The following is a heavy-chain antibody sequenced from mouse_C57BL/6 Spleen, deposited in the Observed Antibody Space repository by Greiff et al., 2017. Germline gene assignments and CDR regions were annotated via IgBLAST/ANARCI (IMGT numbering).Heavy chain of an antibody. CDR1: GYTFTSYW. J-gene: IGHJ2*01. V-gene: IGHV1-69*01. CDR3: ARNDYGYYFDY. Sequence: VKLQEPGAELVMPGASVKLSCKASGYTFTSYWMHWVKQRPGQGLEWIGEIDPSDSYTNYNQKFKGKSTLTVDKSSSTAYMQLSSLTSEDSAVYYCARNDYGYYFDYWGQGTTLTVSS. D-gene: IGHD2-4*01. CDR2: IDPSDSYT.